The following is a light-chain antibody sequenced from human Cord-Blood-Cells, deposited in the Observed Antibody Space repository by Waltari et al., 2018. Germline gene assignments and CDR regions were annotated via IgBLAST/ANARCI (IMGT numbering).Light chain of an antibody. CDR3: CSYAGSMV. J-gene: IGLJ2*01. CDR2: EGS. CDR1: SSDVGSYNL. Sequence: QSALTQPASVSGSPGQSITISCTGTSSDVGSYNLVSWYQQHPGKAPKHMNYEGSKRPSGISNRFSCYMAGNTASLTISGRQAEDYAYYYCCSYAGSMVFGGGTKLTVL. V-gene: IGLV2-23*01.